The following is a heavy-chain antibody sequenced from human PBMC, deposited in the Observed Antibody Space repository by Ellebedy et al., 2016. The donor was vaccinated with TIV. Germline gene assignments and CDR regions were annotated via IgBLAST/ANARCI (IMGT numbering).Heavy chain of an antibody. Sequence: AASVKVSCKASGYSFNTNAMIWVRQAPGQGLEWMGWINTNTVSPTYAQGFTGRFVFSLDTSVTTAYLEITSLEAEDTAVYFCARDFPAHGVCDNWGQGTLVTVSS. D-gene: IGHD2-8*01. CDR2: INTNTVSP. CDR1: GYSFNTNA. J-gene: IGHJ4*02. CDR3: ARDFPAHGVCDN. V-gene: IGHV7-4-1*02.